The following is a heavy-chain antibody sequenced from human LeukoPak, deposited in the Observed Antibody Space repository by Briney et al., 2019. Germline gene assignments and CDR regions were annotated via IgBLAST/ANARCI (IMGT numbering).Heavy chain of an antibody. CDR1: EFTFSNYD. CDR3: AKDLSTSSTAYFQH. D-gene: IGHD2-2*01. Sequence: PGGSLRLSCAAFEFTFSNYDMHWVRQAPGKGLEWVALIRYDGSNKYYADSVKGRFTISRSNSKNTLYLQVDSLRAEDTALYYCAKDLSTSSTAYFQHWGQGTLVTVSS. CDR2: IRYDGSNK. J-gene: IGHJ1*01. V-gene: IGHV3-30*02.